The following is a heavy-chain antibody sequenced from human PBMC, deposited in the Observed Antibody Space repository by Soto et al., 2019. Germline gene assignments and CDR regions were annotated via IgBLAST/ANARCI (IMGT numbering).Heavy chain of an antibody. Sequence: PGGSLRLSCAASGFTFDDYAMHWVRQAPGKGLEWVSGISWNSGSIGYADSVKGRFTISRDNAKNSLYLQMNSLRAEDTALYYCAKDTARGYGMDLWGQGTTVTVSS. V-gene: IGHV3-9*01. J-gene: IGHJ6*02. D-gene: IGHD6-6*01. CDR3: AKDTARGYGMDL. CDR1: GFTFDDYA. CDR2: ISWNSGSI.